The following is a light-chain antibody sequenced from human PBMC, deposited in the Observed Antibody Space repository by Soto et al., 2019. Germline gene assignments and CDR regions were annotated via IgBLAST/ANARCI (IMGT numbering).Light chain of an antibody. J-gene: IGKJ1*01. Sequence: DLQMTQSPSSLSSSVGDTVTITCRASQNIASSVNWYQQKPGEAPKLLIYVASSLQSGVPSRFSGSGSGTDFTFTISSLQPEDFATYYCQQSYSQWTFGQGTKVDIK. CDR2: VAS. V-gene: IGKV1-39*01. CDR1: QNIASS. CDR3: QQSYSQWT.